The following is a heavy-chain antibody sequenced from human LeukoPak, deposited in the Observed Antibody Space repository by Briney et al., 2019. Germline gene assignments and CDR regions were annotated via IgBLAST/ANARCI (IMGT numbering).Heavy chain of an antibody. J-gene: IGHJ4*02. Sequence: SETLSFTCTVSGGSISSSSYYWGWIRQPPGKGLEWIGSIYYSGSTYYNPSLKSRVTISVDTSKIQFSLKLTSVTAADTAIYYCSRESGAFCPFGYWGQGTLVIVPP. D-gene: IGHD1-26*01. CDR1: GGSISSSSYY. V-gene: IGHV4-39*07. CDR3: SRESGAFCPFGY. CDR2: IYYSGST.